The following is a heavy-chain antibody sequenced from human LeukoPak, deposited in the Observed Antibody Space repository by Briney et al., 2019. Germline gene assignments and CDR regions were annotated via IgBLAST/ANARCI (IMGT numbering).Heavy chain of an antibody. Sequence: GGSLRLSCAASGFTFSSYTMNWVRQAPGKGLEWVSGVSGDGSNTYYADSVKGRFTISRDNPRNTLYLQMNSLRAEDTAVYYCARGVNIAHPYHFDYWGQGTLVTVSS. V-gene: IGHV3-23*01. CDR1: GFTFSSYT. D-gene: IGHD2-21*01. J-gene: IGHJ4*02. CDR2: VSGDGSNT. CDR3: ARGVNIAHPYHFDY.